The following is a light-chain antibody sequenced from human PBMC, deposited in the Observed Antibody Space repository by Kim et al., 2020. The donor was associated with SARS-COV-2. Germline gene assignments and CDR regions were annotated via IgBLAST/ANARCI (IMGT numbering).Light chain of an antibody. CDR2: DAS. V-gene: IGKV3-11*01. Sequence: SLSTGERATLACRASQSVGSKLAWYQQKPGQAPRLLIFDASSRASGIPARFSGGGSGTDFTLTISSLEPEDFAVYYCQQCSSWITFGHGTRLEIK. CDR3: QQCSSWIT. J-gene: IGKJ5*01. CDR1: QSVGSK.